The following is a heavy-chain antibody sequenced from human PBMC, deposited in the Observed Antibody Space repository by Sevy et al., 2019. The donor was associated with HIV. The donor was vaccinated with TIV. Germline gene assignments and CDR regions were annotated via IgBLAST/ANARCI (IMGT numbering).Heavy chain of an antibody. CDR2: TFYRSNWYN. V-gene: IGHV6-1*01. D-gene: IGHD1-20*01. Sequence: SQTLSLTCAISGDSVSSNNAAWNWIRQSPSRGLEWLGRTFYRSNWYNDYAVSVKGRITINPDTSKNQLSLQLTSVTPEDTAVYYCASDGLTYGGMDVWGQGTTVTVSS. CDR3: ASDGLTYGGMDV. CDR1: GDSVSSNNAA. J-gene: IGHJ6*02.